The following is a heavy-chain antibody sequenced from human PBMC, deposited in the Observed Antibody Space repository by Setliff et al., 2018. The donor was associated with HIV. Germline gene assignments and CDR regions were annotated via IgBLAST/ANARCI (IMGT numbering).Heavy chain of an antibody. D-gene: IGHD3-3*01. J-gene: IGHJ4*02. CDR3: MRGRSITIFGVAYFDF. CDR1: GYSVSSGYY. CDR2: FYHSGST. V-gene: IGHV4-38-2*01. Sequence: PSETLSLTCAVSGYSVSSGYYWGWIRQPPGKGLEWIGSFYHSGSTFYNPSLKSRVTISLDTSKNQFSLKLRSVTAADTAVYYCMRGRSITIFGVAYFDFWGQGTQVTV.